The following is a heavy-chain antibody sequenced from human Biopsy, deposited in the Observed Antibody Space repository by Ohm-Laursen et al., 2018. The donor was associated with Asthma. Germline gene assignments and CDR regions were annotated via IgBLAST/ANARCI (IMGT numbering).Heavy chain of an antibody. CDR3: ARAVDYSHYYGIDV. V-gene: IGHV1-18*01. D-gene: IGHD3-10*01. J-gene: IGHJ6*02. Sequence: SVKVSCKTSGYTFNSAGITWVRQAPGQGLEWMGWISVYNGNTKVAQKLQDRVTMITDTSTSTAYMELRSLRSDDTAVYFCARAVDYSHYYGIDVWGQGSAVTVS. CDR1: GYTFNSAG. CDR2: ISVYNGNT.